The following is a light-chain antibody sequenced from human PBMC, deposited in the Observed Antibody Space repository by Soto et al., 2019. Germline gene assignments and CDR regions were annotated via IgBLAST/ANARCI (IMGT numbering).Light chain of an antibody. CDR2: GAS. V-gene: IGKV3-20*01. J-gene: IGKJ2*02. Sequence: VVLTQSPGALSLSPGERATLSCRASQSVRSNYLAWYQQQPGQAPRLLIFGASTWATGIPDRFGGSGSGTDFTLTISKLEPEDSAVYVCQQYGYRAGTFGQGTRLEIK. CDR1: QSVRSNY. CDR3: QQYGYRAGT.